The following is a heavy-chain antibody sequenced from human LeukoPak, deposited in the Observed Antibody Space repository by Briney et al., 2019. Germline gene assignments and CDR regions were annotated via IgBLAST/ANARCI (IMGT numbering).Heavy chain of an antibody. J-gene: IGHJ4*02. V-gene: IGHV3-23*01. CDR3: AKGNWNKLEVFDY. D-gene: IGHD1/OR15-1a*01. CDR1: GFTFSNYA. CDR2: IRSSGDST. Sequence: HPGGSLRLSCVASGFTFSNYAMSWVRQTPGKGPEWVSGIRSSGDSTYYADSVKGRFTISRDNSKNTLYLQMNSLRAEDTALYYCAKGNWNKLEVFDYWGQGSLVTVSS.